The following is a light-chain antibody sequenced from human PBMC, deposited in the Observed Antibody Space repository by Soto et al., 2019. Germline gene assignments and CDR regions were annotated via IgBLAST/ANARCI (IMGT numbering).Light chain of an antibody. CDR3: CSYTTSNTRQIV. J-gene: IGLJ1*01. CDR2: DVS. Sequence: QSVLTQPASVSGSPGQSITISCTGTSSDVGGYNYVSWYQQHPGKAPKFMIYDVSNRPSGVSNRFSGSKSGNTASLTISGLQAEDEADNYCCSYTTSNTRQIVFGTGTKVTVL. CDR1: SSDVGGYNY. V-gene: IGLV2-14*01.